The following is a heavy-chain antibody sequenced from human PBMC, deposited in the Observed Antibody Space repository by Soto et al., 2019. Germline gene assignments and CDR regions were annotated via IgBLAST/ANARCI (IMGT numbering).Heavy chain of an antibody. J-gene: IGHJ6*03. Sequence: GGSLRLSCVASGFTFSSYWMSWVRQAPGKGLEWVANIKQDGSEKYYVDSVKGRFTISRDNAKNSLYLQMNSLRAEDTAGYYCARVSWGLGGPGYMDVWGKGTTVTVSS. CDR2: IKQDGSEK. D-gene: IGHD3-16*01. CDR3: ARVSWGLGGPGYMDV. CDR1: GFTFSSYW. V-gene: IGHV3-7*01.